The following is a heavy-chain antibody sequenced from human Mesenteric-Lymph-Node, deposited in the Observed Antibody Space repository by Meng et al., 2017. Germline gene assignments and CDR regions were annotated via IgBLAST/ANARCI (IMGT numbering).Heavy chain of an antibody. Sequence: ASVKVSCKASGYTFTSYGISWVRQAPGQGLEWMGWISAYNGNTNYAQKLQGRVTMTTDTSTSTAYMELRSLRSEDTAVYYCATPDYDYVWGSYRSFDYWGQGTLVTVSS. J-gene: IGHJ4*02. CDR1: GYTFTSYG. CDR2: ISAYNGNT. V-gene: IGHV1-18*01. D-gene: IGHD3-16*01. CDR3: ATPDYDYVWGSYRSFDY.